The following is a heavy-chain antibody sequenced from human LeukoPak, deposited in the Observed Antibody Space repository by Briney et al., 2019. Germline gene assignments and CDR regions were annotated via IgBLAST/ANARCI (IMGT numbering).Heavy chain of an antibody. D-gene: IGHD3-16*01. CDR1: GFRITNVW. CDR2: INHNGNVN. CDR3: ARGGGLDV. J-gene: IGHJ6*02. Sequence: GGSLRLSCAASGFRITNVWMNWVRKAPGKGLEWVASINHNGNVNYYVDSVKGRFTISRDNAKNSLYLQMSNLRAEDTAVYFCARGGGLDVWGQGATVTVSS. V-gene: IGHV3-7*03.